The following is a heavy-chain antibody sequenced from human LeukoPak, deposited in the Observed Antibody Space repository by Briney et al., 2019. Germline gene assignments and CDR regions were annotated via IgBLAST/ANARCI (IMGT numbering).Heavy chain of an antibody. CDR1: GGSVNSGSYY. J-gene: IGHJ6*02. Sequence: SETLSLTCSVSGGSVNSGSYYWSWIRQPPGKGLEWIGYIYYSGSTDYNPSLKSRVTISVDTSKSQFSLKLTSVTAADTAVYYCARQGRVDGSESSFYGMDVWGQGTTVTVSS. CDR2: IYYSGST. CDR3: ARQGRVDGSESSFYGMDV. D-gene: IGHD6-6*01. V-gene: IGHV4-61*01.